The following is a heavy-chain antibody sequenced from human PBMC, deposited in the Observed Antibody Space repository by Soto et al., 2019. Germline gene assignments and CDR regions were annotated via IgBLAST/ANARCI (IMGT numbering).Heavy chain of an antibody. CDR3: ARWVGASNWFDP. CDR1: GYTFTGYR. Sequence: ASVKVSCKTSGYTFTGYRLHWVRQAPGQGLEWMGWINTNSGDTLYGQKFQGWVSMTRDTSTNTAYMEMSRLRSDDTAVYYCARWVGASNWFDPWGQGTLVTVSS. J-gene: IGHJ5*02. V-gene: IGHV1-2*04. CDR2: INTNSGDT. D-gene: IGHD1-26*01.